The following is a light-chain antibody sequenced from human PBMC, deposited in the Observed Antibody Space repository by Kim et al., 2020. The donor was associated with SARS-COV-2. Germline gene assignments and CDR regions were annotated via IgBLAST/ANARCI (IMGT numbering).Light chain of an antibody. J-gene: IGLJ3*02. Sequence: SYELTQPPSESVSPGQTASITCSGDNLGNKYISWYQKKSGQSPVVFIFQDDKRPSGIPERFSGSTSDNTATLTISGTQAMDEADYYCQAWDSGAVVFGGGTQLTVL. V-gene: IGLV3-1*01. CDR3: QAWDSGAVV. CDR1: NLGNKY. CDR2: QDD.